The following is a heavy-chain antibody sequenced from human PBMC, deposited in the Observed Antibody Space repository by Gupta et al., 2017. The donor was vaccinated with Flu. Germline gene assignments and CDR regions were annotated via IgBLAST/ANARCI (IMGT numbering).Heavy chain of an antibody. D-gene: IGHD1-26*01. V-gene: IGHV3-15*01. J-gene: IGHJ6*02. CDR1: GFTFSNAW. Sequence: EVQLVESGGGLVKPGGSLRLSCAASGFTFSNAWMSWVRQAPGKGLEWVGRIKSKTDGGTTDYAAPVKGRFTISRDDSKNTLYLQRNSLKTEDTAVYYCTTDSSGSYYGRAYYYYGMDVGGQGTTVTVSS. CDR3: TTDSSGSYYGRAYYYYGMDV. CDR2: IKSKTDGGTT.